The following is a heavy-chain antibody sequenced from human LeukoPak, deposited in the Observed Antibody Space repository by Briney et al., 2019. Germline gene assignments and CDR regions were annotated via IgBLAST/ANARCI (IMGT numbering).Heavy chain of an antibody. V-gene: IGHV4-59*01. CDR3: ARYNYDFWSGYSKWFDP. CDR1: GGSISSYY. CDR2: IYYSGST. D-gene: IGHD3-3*01. Sequence: SETLSLTCTVSGGSISSYYWSWIRQPPGKGLEWIGYIYYSGSTNYNPSLKSRVTISVDTSKNQFSLKLSSVTAADTAVYYCARYNYDFWSGYSKWFDPWGQGTLVTVSS. J-gene: IGHJ5*02.